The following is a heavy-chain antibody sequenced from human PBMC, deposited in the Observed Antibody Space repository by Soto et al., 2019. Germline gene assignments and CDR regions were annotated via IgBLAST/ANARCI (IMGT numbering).Heavy chain of an antibody. J-gene: IGHJ6*03. Sequence: ASVKVSCKASGYTFTRYDINWVRQATGQGRVWMGWMNPNSGNTGYARKSQGRVSMTMNTSISTAYMELSSRRSEDTAVYYCASWEAGRRGYDDLYYYYMDVWGKGTRVTVSS. CDR3: ASWEAGRRGYDDLYYYYMDV. CDR2: MNPNSGNT. V-gene: IGHV1-8*01. D-gene: IGHD5-12*01. CDR1: GYTFTRYD.